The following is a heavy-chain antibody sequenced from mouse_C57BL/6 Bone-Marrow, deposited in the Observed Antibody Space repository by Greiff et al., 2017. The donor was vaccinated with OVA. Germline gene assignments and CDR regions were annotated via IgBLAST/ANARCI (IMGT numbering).Heavy chain of an antibody. V-gene: IGHV1-54*01. D-gene: IGHD1-2*01. J-gene: IGHJ2*01. CDR3: ARSSLLRSFDY. CDR1: GYAFTNYL. Sequence: QVQLQQSGAELVRPGTSVTVSCKASGYAFTNYLIEWVKQRPGQGLEWIGVINPGSGGTNYNEKFKGKATLTSDKSSSTAYMQLSSLTSEDSAVYFCARSSLLRSFDYWGKGTTLTVSS. CDR2: INPGSGGT.